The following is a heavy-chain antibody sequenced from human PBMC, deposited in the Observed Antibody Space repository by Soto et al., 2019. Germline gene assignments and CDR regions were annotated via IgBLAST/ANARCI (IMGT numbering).Heavy chain of an antibody. CDR2: VSANADGT. V-gene: IGHV3-23*01. Sequence: GGSLRLSCATSGFMFRNYAMNWVRQAPGKGLEWVSFVSANADGTFYADSVKGRFSISRDNSRNILYLQMNNLRVEDTAIYYCSKGRLSFDFWGPGTLVTVSS. CDR3: SKGRLSFDF. CDR1: GFMFRNYA. J-gene: IGHJ4*02.